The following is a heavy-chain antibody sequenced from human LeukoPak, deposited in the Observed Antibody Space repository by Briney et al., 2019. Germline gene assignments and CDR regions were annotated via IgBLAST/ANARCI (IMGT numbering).Heavy chain of an antibody. CDR3: AKASAAAGHFDY. D-gene: IGHD6-13*01. J-gene: IGHJ4*02. CDR1: GFTFSSYA. CDR2: ISGSGGST. V-gene: IGHV3-23*01. Sequence: GGSLRLSCAASGFTFSSYAMSWVRQATGKGLEWVSPISGSGGSTYYADSVKGRFTISRDNSKNTLYLQMNSLRAEDTAVYYCAKASAAAGHFDYWGQGTLVTVSS.